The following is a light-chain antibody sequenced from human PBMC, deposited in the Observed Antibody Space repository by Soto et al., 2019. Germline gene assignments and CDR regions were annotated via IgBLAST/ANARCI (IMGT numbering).Light chain of an antibody. J-gene: IGKJ1*01. V-gene: IGKV1-16*01. CDR1: QPITKF. Sequence: DIQMTQSPSSLSASVGDRVTIICRASQPITKFLNWCQHKPGEAPKRRIYGASILQDGVPSRFSGSGSGTDFTFTISSLQPEDIATYYCQQYNSYSFGQGTKVDIK. CDR3: QQYNSYS. CDR2: GAS.